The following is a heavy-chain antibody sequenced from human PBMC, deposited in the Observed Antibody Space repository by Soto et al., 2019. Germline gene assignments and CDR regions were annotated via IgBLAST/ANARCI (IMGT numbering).Heavy chain of an antibody. CDR2: IYYSGST. J-gene: IGHJ6*03. CDR1: GGSISSYY. CDR3: ARDIVVVPAALRDYYYYMDV. D-gene: IGHD2-2*01. V-gene: IGHV4-59*01. Sequence: SETLSHTYTVSGGSISSYYWSWIRQPPGKGLEWIGYIYYSGSTNYNPSLKSRVTISVDTSKNQFSLKLSSVTAADTAVYYCARDIVVVPAALRDYYYYMDVWGKGTTVTVS.